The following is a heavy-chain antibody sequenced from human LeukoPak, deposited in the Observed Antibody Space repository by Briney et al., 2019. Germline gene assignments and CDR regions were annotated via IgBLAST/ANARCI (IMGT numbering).Heavy chain of an antibody. V-gene: IGHV3-21*01. Sequence: NPGGSLRLSCAASGFTFSSYTMNWVRQAPGNGLEWVSSISGLSSSIYYADSVKGRFTISRDNAENSLYLQMNSLRAEDTAVYYCAREVRGWYYFDYWGQGTLVTVSS. D-gene: IGHD6-19*01. CDR1: GFTFSSYT. CDR2: ISGLSSSI. CDR3: AREVRGWYYFDY. J-gene: IGHJ4*02.